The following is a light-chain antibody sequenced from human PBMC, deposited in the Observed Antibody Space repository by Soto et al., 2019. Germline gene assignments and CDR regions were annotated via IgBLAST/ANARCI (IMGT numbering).Light chain of an antibody. V-gene: IGLV6-57*02. CDR3: QSVDSSDQGF. CDR1: GGSLASNY. CDR2: EDN. J-gene: IGLJ2*01. Sequence: NFMLTQPHSVSGSPGKTVTISCTGSGGSLASNYVQWYQQRPGRAPTTVIYEDNHRPSGVPNRFSGSVDISSNSAFLTISGLTTEDEADYYCQSVDSSDQGFFGGGTKLTVL.